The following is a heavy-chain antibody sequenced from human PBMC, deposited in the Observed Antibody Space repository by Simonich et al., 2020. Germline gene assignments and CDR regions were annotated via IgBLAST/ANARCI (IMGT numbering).Heavy chain of an antibody. CDR1: GYTFTGSY. CDR2: INPTSGGT. Sequence: QVQLVQSGAEVKKTGASVKVSCKASGYTFTGSYMHWVGQAPGQGLEWMGWINPTSGGTNYAQKFQGRVTMTRDTAISTAYRELSRLRSDDTAVYYGARGGLGHWYFDLWGRGTLVTVSS. V-gene: IGHV1-2*02. D-gene: IGHD6-25*01. J-gene: IGHJ2*01. CDR3: ARGGLGHWYFDL.